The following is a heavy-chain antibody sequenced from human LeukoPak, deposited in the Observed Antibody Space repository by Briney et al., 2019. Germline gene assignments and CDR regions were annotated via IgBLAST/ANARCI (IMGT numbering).Heavy chain of an antibody. J-gene: IGHJ4*02. CDR2: ISGSGGST. Sequence: GGSLRLSCAASGFTFSSYGMHWVRQAPGKGLEWVSAISGSGGSTHYADSVKGRFTISRDNSKNTLYLQMNSLRAEDTAVYYCARDLDPGDYYGSGSSDWGQGTLVTVSS. CDR3: ARDLDPGDYYGSGSSD. V-gene: IGHV3-23*01. CDR1: GFTFSSYG. D-gene: IGHD3-10*01.